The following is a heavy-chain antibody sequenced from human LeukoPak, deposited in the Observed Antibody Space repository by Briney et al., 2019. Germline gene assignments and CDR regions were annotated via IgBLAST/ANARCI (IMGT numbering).Heavy chain of an antibody. Sequence: SETLSLTCTVSGGSISSYYWSWIRQPPGKGLEWIGYIYHSGSTYYNPSLKSRVTISVDRSKNQFSLKLSSVTAADTAVYYCARAEIAAAGTDWFDPWGQGTLVTVSS. D-gene: IGHD6-13*01. CDR1: GGSISSYY. CDR3: ARAEIAAAGTDWFDP. CDR2: IYHSGST. V-gene: IGHV4-59*12. J-gene: IGHJ5*02.